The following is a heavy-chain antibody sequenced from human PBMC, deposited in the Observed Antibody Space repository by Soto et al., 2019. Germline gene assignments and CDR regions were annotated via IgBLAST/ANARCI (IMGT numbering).Heavy chain of an antibody. CDR2: ISGSGGSA. Sequence: GGSLRLSCAASGFTFSNYAMSWVRQAPGKGLEWVSAISGSGGSAYYADSVKGRFTISRDNSKNTLYLQMNSLRAEDTAEYYCAKENMYHYDSRRYLDAFDIWGQGKMVTVSS. CDR3: AKENMYHYDSRRYLDAFDI. V-gene: IGHV3-23*01. D-gene: IGHD3-22*01. J-gene: IGHJ3*02. CDR1: GFTFSNYA.